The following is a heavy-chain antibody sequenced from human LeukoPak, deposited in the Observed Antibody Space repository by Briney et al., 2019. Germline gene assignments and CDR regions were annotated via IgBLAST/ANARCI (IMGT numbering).Heavy chain of an antibody. CDR2: IYYSGST. Sequence: SETLSLTCTVSGGSISSSSYYWGWIRQPPGKGLEWIGSIYYSGSTYYNPSLKSRVTISVDTSKNQFSLKLSSVTAADTAVYYCARHVAAAGNWFDPWSQGTLVTVSS. J-gene: IGHJ5*02. CDR3: ARHVAAAGNWFDP. D-gene: IGHD6-13*01. V-gene: IGHV4-39*01. CDR1: GGSISSSSYY.